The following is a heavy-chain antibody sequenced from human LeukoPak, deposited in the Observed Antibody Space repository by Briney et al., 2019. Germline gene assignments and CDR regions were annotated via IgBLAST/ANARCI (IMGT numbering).Heavy chain of an antibody. CDR3: AREFSSKLEWLAYVTGDDAFDV. D-gene: IGHD3-3*01. J-gene: IGHJ3*01. Sequence: GASVKVSCTAFAYSFTGYHLHWVRQAPRQGPKWMGWVNPKTGGTNYARKFQGRVTMTRDTSINTVSMELSRLTSDDTAVYYCAREFSSKLEWLAYVTGDDAFDVWGQGTMITVS. CDR1: AYSFTGYH. CDR2: VNPKTGGT. V-gene: IGHV1-2*02.